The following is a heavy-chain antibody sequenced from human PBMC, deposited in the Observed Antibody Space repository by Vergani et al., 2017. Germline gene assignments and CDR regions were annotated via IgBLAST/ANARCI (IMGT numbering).Heavy chain of an antibody. J-gene: IGHJ6*03. CDR3: ARTQGSSSGYYYYYMDV. CDR1: GYTFTNYT. D-gene: IGHD6-6*01. Sequence: QVQLVQSGAEVKKPGASVKVFCKASGYTFTNYTMHWVRQAPGQRLEWMAWINADNGNTRYSQKFQGRVTITRDTSASTAYMELSSLRSEDTAVYYCARTQGSSSGYYYYYMDVWGKGTTVTVSS. V-gene: IGHV1-3*01. CDR2: INADNGNT.